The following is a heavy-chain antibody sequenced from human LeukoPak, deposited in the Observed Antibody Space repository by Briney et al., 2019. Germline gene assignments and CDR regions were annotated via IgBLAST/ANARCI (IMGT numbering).Heavy chain of an antibody. V-gene: IGHV3-9*01. Sequence: ETGGSLRLSCAASGFTFDDYAMHWVRQAPGKGLEWVSGISWNSGSIGYADSVKGRFTISRDNAKNSLYLQMNSLRAEDTALYYCAKVTGGRLAYFDYWGQGTLVTVSS. D-gene: IGHD6-19*01. CDR3: AKVTGGRLAYFDY. CDR1: GFTFDDYA. CDR2: ISWNSGSI. J-gene: IGHJ4*02.